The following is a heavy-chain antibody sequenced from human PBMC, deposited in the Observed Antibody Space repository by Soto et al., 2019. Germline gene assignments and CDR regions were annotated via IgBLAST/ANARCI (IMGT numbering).Heavy chain of an antibody. Sequence: QLQLQESXPGLMKPSETLSLTCRVSDGSMNSDSSYWGWIRQPPGKGLEWIGVINHSGSTYHNLSLKGRVTMSVDASRNQFSLKLTSMTAADTAVYYCARLGGYVSVGYYYLWDSWGQGTLVTVSS. CDR3: ARLGGYVSVGYYYLWDS. CDR2: INHSGST. V-gene: IGHV4-39*01. D-gene: IGHD3-22*01. J-gene: IGHJ4*02. CDR1: DGSMNSDSSY.